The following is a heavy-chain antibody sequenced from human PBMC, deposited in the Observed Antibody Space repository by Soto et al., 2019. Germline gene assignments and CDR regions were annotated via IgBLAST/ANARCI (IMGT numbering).Heavy chain of an antibody. Sequence: QVQLQESGPGLVKPSQTLSLTCTVSGGSISSGGYYWSWIRQHPGKGREWIGYIYYSGSTYYNPFLPRXXTISVDTPKNHFSLKLSSVTAADTAVYYCARGVIHWGQGTLVTVSS. J-gene: IGHJ4*02. V-gene: IGHV4-31*01. CDR3: ARGVIH. D-gene: IGHD2-21*01. CDR2: IYYSGST. CDR1: GGSISSGGYY.